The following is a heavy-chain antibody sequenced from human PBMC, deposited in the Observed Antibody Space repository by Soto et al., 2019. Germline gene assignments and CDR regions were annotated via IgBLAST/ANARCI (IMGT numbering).Heavy chain of an antibody. CDR3: GTLRTYSGSYCFDY. V-gene: IGHV1-69*06. CDR1: GGTFKTYT. J-gene: IGHJ4*02. CDR2: IIPMYDSA. D-gene: IGHD1-26*01. Sequence: QVQLVQSGAELKKPGSSVNVSCAASGGTFKTYTINWVRQAPGQGLEWIGQIIPMYDSANYAQRFQGRVNISADKAKNIAYMELSRLRSEATALYYCGTLRTYSGSYCFDYWGPGTLVSVS.